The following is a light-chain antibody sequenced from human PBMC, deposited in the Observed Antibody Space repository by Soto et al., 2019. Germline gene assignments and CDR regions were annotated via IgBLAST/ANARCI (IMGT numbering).Light chain of an antibody. CDR3: CSYAGGSNV. V-gene: IGLV2-23*03. J-gene: IGLJ1*01. CDR1: SSDVGSYKF. Sequence: QSVLTQPASVSESPGQSITISCTGNSSDVGSYKFVSWYQQHPGTAPKLMIYEGSKRPSGVSDRFSGSKSGNTASLTISGLQADDEADYFCCSYAGGSNVFGTGTKVTVL. CDR2: EGS.